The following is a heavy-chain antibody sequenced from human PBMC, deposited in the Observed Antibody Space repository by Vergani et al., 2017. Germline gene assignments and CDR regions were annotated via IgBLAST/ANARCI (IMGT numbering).Heavy chain of an antibody. CDR2: ISPGASTV. CDR3: AKNPGISTTRRYYAMNV. V-gene: IGHV3-11*04. Sequence: LEESGGGSVKPGGSLRLSCAASGFKFSDHYMSWIRQAPGKGLEWVSHISPGASTVSYTDSVTGRFTVSRDNDNNSLTLDMTTLRVEDPAVYYCAKNPGISTTRRYYAMNVWGQGTTVTVSS. J-gene: IGHJ6*02. CDR1: GFKFSDHY. D-gene: IGHD1-1*01.